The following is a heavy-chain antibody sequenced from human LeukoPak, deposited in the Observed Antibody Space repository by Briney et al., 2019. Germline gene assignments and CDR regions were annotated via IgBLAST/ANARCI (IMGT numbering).Heavy chain of an antibody. CDR3: ARGGLEWRAFDT. D-gene: IGHD3-3*01. Sequence: PSETLSLTCTVSGGSISSYYWSWIRQPAGKGLEWIGRVYSTGSTNYNPSLKSRVTMPADTSKNQFSLNLSSVTAADTALYYCARGGLEWRAFDTWGQGTTVTVSS. V-gene: IGHV4-4*07. J-gene: IGHJ3*02. CDR2: VYSTGST. CDR1: GGSISSYY.